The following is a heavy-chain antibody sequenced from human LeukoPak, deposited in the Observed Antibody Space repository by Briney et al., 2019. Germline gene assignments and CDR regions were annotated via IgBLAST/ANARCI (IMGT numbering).Heavy chain of an antibody. D-gene: IGHD3-10*01. J-gene: IGHJ5*02. Sequence: GGSLRLSCAASGFTFSDYYMSWIRQAPGKGLEWVSYISSSGSTIYYADSVKGRFTISRDNAKNSLYLQMNSLRAEDTAVYYCARTYYYGSGRNWFDPWGQGTLVTVSS. V-gene: IGHV3-11*01. CDR2: ISSSGSTI. CDR1: GFTFSDYY. CDR3: ARTYYYGSGRNWFDP.